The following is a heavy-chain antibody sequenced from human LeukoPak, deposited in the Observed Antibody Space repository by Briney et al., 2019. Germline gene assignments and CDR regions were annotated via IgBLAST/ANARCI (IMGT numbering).Heavy chain of an antibody. CDR2: ISSSSSTI. CDR3: AIIYLIVGDTTFDY. V-gene: IGHV3-48*01. Sequence: GGSLRLSCSPSGLTLSSYSMNWVRPAPGKGLEWVSYISSSSSTIYYADSVKDRFTITRDNAKNSLYLQMNSLRAEDTAVYYCAIIYLIVGDTTFDYWGQGTMVTVSS. J-gene: IGHJ4*02. D-gene: IGHD1-26*01. CDR1: GLTLSSYS.